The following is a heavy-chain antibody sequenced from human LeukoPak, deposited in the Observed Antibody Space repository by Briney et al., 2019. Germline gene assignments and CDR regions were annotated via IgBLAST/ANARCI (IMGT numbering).Heavy chain of an antibody. V-gene: IGHV3-7*01. CDR3: ARVVVVEASYYFDY. CDR2: IKQDGSEK. J-gene: IGHJ4*02. D-gene: IGHD6-6*01. Sequence: GGSLRLSCAASGFTFSSYWMGWVRQAPGKGLEWVANIKQDGSEKYYVDSVKGRFTISRDNAKNSLYLQMNSLRAEDTAVYYCARVVVVEASYYFDYWGQGTLVTVSS. CDR1: GFTFSSYW.